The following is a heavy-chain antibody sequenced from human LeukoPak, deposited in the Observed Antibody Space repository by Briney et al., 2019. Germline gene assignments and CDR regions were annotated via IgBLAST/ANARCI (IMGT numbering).Heavy chain of an antibody. CDR2: IYTSGST. CDR3: ARSTVVPAASFYMDV. J-gene: IGHJ6*03. CDR1: GGSISSYY. D-gene: IGHD2-2*01. V-gene: IGHV4-4*07. Sequence: SETLSLTCTVSGGSISSYYWSWIRQPAGKGLEWIGRIYTSGSTNYNPSLKSRVTMSVDTSKNQFSLKLSSVTAADTAVYYCARSTVVPAASFYMDVWGKGTTVAVSS.